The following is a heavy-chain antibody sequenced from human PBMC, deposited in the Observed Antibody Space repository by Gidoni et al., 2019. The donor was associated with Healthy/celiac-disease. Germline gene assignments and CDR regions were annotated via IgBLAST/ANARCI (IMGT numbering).Heavy chain of an antibody. CDR3: ARTRCSTSCYTSTNWFDP. J-gene: IGHJ5*02. D-gene: IGHD2-2*02. CDR1: GGSFSGYY. CDR2: INHSGST. Sequence: QVQLQQWGAGLLKPSETLSLTCAVYGGSFSGYYWSWIRQPPGKGLEWIGEINHSGSTNYNPSLKSRVTISVDTSKNQFSLKLSSVTAADTAVYYCARTRCSTSCYTSTNWFDPWGQGTLVTVSS. V-gene: IGHV4-34*01.